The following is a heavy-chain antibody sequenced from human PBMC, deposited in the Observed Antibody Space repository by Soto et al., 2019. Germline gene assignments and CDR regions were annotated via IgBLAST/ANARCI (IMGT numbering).Heavy chain of an antibody. Sequence: GASVKVSCKASGYTFTGYYLHWVRQAPGRGLEWMGWINPNSGGTNYALKFQGRVTMTRDMSISTAYMELTRLRSEDTAVYFCARDVGSRGYDFWWFDPWGQGTLVTVSS. D-gene: IGHD3-3*01. CDR2: INPNSGGT. J-gene: IGHJ5*02. CDR1: GYTFTGYY. CDR3: ARDVGSRGYDFWWFDP. V-gene: IGHV1-2*02.